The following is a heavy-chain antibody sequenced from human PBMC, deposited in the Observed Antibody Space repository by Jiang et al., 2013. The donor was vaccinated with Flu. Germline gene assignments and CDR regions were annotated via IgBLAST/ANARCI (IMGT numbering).Heavy chain of an antibody. Sequence: SGGGVVQPGGSLRLSCAASGFTFSSYGMHWVRQAPGKGLEWVAFIRYDGSNKYYADSVKGRFTISRDNSKNTLYLQMNSLRAEDTAVYYCAKDREWFGELGYWGQGTLVTVSS. CDR1: GFTFSSYG. D-gene: IGHD3-10*01. J-gene: IGHJ4*02. V-gene: IGHV3-30*02. CDR2: IRYDGSNK. CDR3: AKDREWFGELGY.